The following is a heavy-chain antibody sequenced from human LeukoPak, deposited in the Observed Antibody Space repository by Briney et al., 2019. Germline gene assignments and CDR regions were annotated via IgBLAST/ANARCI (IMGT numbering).Heavy chain of an antibody. CDR2: INPKSGGT. CDR3: ARAPRGYGSGSAFDY. CDR1: GYTFTGYY. D-gene: IGHD3-10*01. J-gene: IGHJ4*02. Sequence: GSVRVSCKASGYTFTGYYMHWVRQAPGQGLEWMGWINPKSGGTNYAQTLQGRVTMTRDTSISTAYMELSRLRSDDTAVYYCARAPRGYGSGSAFDYWGQGTLVTVSS. V-gene: IGHV1-2*02.